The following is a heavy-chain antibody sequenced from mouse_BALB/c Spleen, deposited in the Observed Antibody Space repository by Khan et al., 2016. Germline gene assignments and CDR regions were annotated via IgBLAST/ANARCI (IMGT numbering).Heavy chain of an antibody. CDR3: AREGFFGSYGDY. J-gene: IGHJ2*01. Sequence: QIQVVQSGPELKKPGETVKISCKASGYTFTNYGMNWVKQAPGKGLKWMGWINTNTGEPTYAEEFKGRFAFSLETSASTAYLQINNLKNEDTATFFCAREGFFGSYGDYWGQGTTLTVSS. CDR1: GYTFTNYG. D-gene: IGHD1-1*02. V-gene: IGHV9-3*02. CDR2: INTNTGEP.